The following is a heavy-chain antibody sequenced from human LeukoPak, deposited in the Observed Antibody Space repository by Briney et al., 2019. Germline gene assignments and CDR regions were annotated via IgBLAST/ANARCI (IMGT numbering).Heavy chain of an antibody. CDR2: IIQDGSEK. CDR3: ARDSPGIMIFGVVTPN. Sequence: PGGSLRLSCVASGFTFSSFWMSWVRQVPGKGLEWVANIIQDGSEKYYVDSVKGRFTISRDNAKNSLYLQMNSLRAEDTAVYYCARDSPGIMIFGVVTPNGGQGTLVTVSS. J-gene: IGHJ4*02. CDR1: GFTFSSFW. V-gene: IGHV3-7*05. D-gene: IGHD3-3*01.